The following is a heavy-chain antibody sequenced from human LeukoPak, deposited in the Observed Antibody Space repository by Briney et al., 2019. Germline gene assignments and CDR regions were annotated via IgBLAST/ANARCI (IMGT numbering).Heavy chain of an antibody. CDR3: AKGDYYDSSVPDY. J-gene: IGHJ4*02. Sequence: PGGSLRLSCAASGFTYDDYARHWVRQAPAKGLEWVSGISWNRGSIGYADSVKGRFTISRDNAKNSLYLQMNSLRAEDTALYYCAKGDYYDSSVPDYWGQGTLVTVSS. CDR1: GFTYDDYA. D-gene: IGHD3-22*01. CDR2: ISWNRGSI. V-gene: IGHV3-9*01.